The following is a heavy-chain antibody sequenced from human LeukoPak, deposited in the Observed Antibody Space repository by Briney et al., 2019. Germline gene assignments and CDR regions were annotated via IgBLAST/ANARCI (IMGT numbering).Heavy chain of an antibody. J-gene: IGHJ3*02. D-gene: IGHD3-22*01. CDR2: INTNTGNP. V-gene: IGHV7-4-1*02. Sequence: ASVKVSCKASGYTFTSYSMNWVRQAPGQGLEWMGWINTNTGNPTYAQGFTGRFVFSLDTSVSTTYLKISSLKAEDTAVYYCARGGRYYDSSGYYHVRVRDAFDIWGQGTMVTVSS. CDR1: GYTFTSYS. CDR3: ARGGRYYDSSGYYHVRVRDAFDI.